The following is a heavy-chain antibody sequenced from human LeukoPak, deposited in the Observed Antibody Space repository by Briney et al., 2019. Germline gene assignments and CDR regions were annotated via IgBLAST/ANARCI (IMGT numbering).Heavy chain of an antibody. CDR3: ARDEWGDAFDI. CDR2: ISRSSSYI. D-gene: IGHD1-26*01. J-gene: IGHJ3*02. Sequence: GGSLRLSCAASGFTFSSYSMNWVRQAPGKGLEWVSSISRSSSYIHSAEPVRGRFTISRDNAKNSLFLQMNSLRAEDTAVYYCARDEWGDAFDIWGQGTMVTVFS. V-gene: IGHV3-21*01. CDR1: GFTFSSYS.